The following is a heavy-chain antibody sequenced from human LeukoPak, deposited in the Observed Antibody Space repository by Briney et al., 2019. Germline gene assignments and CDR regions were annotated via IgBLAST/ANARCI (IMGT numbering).Heavy chain of an antibody. CDR3: AKDDAWLRFGE. V-gene: IGHV3-23*01. CDR2: ISPSGDIR. D-gene: IGHD3-10*01. Sequence: GGSLRLSCAASGFTFSNHGMNWVRQAPGKGLEWVSGISPSGDIRYYADSVKGRSTISRDNSKNTLYLEVISLTAEDTAVYYCAKDDAWLRFGEWSQGTLVTVPS. CDR1: GFTFSNHG. J-gene: IGHJ4*02.